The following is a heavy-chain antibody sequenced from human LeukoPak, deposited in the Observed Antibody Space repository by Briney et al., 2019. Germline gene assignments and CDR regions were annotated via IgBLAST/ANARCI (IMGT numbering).Heavy chain of an antibody. CDR3: ARTDYYYDSSGHYAFDI. V-gene: IGHV4-4*07. Sequence: SETLSLTCTVSGGSISSYYWSWIRQPAGKGLEWIGRIYTSGSTNYNPSLKSRVTMSVDTSKNQFSLKLSSVTAADTAVYYCARTDYYYDSSGHYAFDIWGQGTMVTVSS. CDR2: IYTSGST. CDR1: GGSISSYY. J-gene: IGHJ3*02. D-gene: IGHD3-22*01.